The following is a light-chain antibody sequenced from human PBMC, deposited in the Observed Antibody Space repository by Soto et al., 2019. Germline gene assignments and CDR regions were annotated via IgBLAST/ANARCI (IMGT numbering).Light chain of an antibody. V-gene: IGLV2-23*03. CDR1: SSDVGSYNL. J-gene: IGLJ2*01. CDR3: SSSAISTTFVV. Sequence: QSALTQPASVSGSPGQSITISCTGTSSDVGSYNLVSWYQHHPGKAPKLIIYEGTKRPLGVSNRFSGSKSGNTASLTISGLQAEDEADYHCSSSAISTTFVVFGGGTKVTVL. CDR2: EGT.